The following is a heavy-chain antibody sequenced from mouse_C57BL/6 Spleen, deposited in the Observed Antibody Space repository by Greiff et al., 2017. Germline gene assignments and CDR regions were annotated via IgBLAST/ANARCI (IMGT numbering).Heavy chain of an antibody. D-gene: IGHD1-1*01. CDR1: GYTFTSYW. Sequence: QVQLQQPGAELVMPGASVKLSCKASGYTFTSYWMHWVKQRPGQGLEWIGEIDPSDSYTNYNQKFKGKSTLTVDKSSSTAYMQLSSLTSEDSAVYYCARCIYYYGSGYFDYWGQGTTLTVSS. CDR3: ARCIYYYGSGYFDY. CDR2: IDPSDSYT. V-gene: IGHV1-69*01. J-gene: IGHJ2*01.